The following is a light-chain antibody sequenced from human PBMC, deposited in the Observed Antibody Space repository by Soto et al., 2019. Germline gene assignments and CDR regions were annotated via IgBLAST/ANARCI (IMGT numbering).Light chain of an antibody. Sequence: EIVLTQSPGTLSLSPGERATLSCRASQSVSSSYLAWYQQKPGQAPRLLIYGASSRATGIPDRFSGSGSGTDFTLTISRLEPEDCAVYYCQQYGSSPWTFGQGTKVHIK. V-gene: IGKV3-20*01. J-gene: IGKJ1*01. CDR2: GAS. CDR3: QQYGSSPWT. CDR1: QSVSSSY.